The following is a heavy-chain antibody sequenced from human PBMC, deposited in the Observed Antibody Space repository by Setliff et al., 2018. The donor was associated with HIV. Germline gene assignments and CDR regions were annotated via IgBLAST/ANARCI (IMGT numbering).Heavy chain of an antibody. CDR1: GLTVSRNY. CDR2: IYSGGNT. CDR3: AREEVRSSFPYCGMDV. J-gene: IGHJ6*02. V-gene: IGHV3-66*02. D-gene: IGHD3-3*01. Sequence: GESLKISCAASGLTVSRNYMTWVRQAPGKGLEWVSVIYSGGNTYYADSVKGRFTISRDTAKNTVYLQMNSLRAEDTAVYYCAREEVRSSFPYCGMDVWGQGTTVTV.